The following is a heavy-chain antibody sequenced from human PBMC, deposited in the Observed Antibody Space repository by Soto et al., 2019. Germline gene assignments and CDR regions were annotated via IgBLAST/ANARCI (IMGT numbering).Heavy chain of an antibody. CDR3: ARSAWGRGYYYVPSDY. Sequence: KSLRASCSAPTFHTSSYAMHWVRQAQGKGLAWVAVISSDGSNKSYADSVKGRFTISRDNSKNTLYLQMNSLRAEDTAVYYWARSAWGRGYYYVPSDYWGRGSRVSVSA. V-gene: IGHV3-30*08. CDR2: ISSDGSNK. J-gene: IGHJ4*02. CDR1: TFHTSSYA. D-gene: IGHD3-22*01.